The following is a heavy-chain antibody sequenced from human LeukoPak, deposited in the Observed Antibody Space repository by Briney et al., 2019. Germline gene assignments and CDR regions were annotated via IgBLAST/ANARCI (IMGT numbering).Heavy chain of an antibody. D-gene: IGHD3-16*01. CDR1: GGSISSGTHY. J-gene: IGHJ5*02. V-gene: IGHV4-31*11. CDR3: ARHYGP. Sequence: SETLSLTCAVSGGSISSGTHYWNWIRQHPGQGLEWIGHIYNTGSAYYNPSLMSRVSISIDTSENQFSLKLNSVTAADTAVYYCARHYGPWGQGTLVTVSS. CDR2: IYNTGSA.